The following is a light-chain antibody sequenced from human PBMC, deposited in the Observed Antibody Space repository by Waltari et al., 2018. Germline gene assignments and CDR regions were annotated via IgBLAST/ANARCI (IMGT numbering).Light chain of an antibody. J-gene: IGKJ1*01. Sequence: VLMTQSLPSLPVTLGPQASISCRSSQSLVHRDGKTYLQWVHQRPGQSPRRLIYKVSNRDSGVPDRVSGSWSCTDFALKISRVEGEDVGVYYCMQGTHGPGTFGQGTKVEIK. CDR2: KVS. V-gene: IGKV2-30*02. CDR1: QSLVHRDGKTY. CDR3: MQGTHGPGT.